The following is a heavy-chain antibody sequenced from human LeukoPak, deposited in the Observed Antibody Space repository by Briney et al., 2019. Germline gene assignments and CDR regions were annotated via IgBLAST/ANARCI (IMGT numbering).Heavy chain of an antibody. J-gene: IGHJ4*02. V-gene: IGHV4-39*01. CDR1: GGSISSRNHY. CDR2: IFYTGNT. CDR3: SRHVNTFDC. Sequence: SETLSLTCSVSGGSISSRNHYWGWIRQPPGKGLEWIGSIFYTGNTYYNPSLRSRVTMSVDTSKNHFSLNLSSVTAADMAVYYCSRHVNTFDCWGQGALVTVSS.